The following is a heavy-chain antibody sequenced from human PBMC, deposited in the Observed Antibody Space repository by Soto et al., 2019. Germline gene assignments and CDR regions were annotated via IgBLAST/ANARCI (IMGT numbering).Heavy chain of an antibody. CDR3: ARRTVVPAAADY. CDR2: IYYSGST. J-gene: IGHJ4*02. V-gene: IGHV4-39*01. Sequence: SETLSLTCTVSGGSISSSSYYWGLIRQPPGKGLEWIGSIYYSGSTYYNPSLKSRVTISVDTSKNQFSLTLSSVTAADTAVYYCARRTVVPAAADYWGQGTLVTVSS. CDR1: GGSISSSSYY. D-gene: IGHD2-2*01.